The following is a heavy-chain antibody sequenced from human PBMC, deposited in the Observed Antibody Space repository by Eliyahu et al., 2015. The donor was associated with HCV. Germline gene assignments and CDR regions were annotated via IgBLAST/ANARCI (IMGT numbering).Heavy chain of an antibody. D-gene: IGHD5-12*01. J-gene: IGHJ4*02. V-gene: IGHV3-33*01. CDR3: ASENSGEIAY. CDR2: IWYDGSNK. CDR1: GFTFSTYG. Sequence: QVQLVESGGGVVQPGRSLRLSCAASGFTFSTYGMHWVRQAPGKGLEWVAVIWYDGSNKYYADSVKGRFTISRDNSKNTLFLQMNNLRAEDTAVYYCASENSGEIAYWGQGTLVTVSS.